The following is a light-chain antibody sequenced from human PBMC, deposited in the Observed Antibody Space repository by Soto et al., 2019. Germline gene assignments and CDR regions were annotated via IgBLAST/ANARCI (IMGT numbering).Light chain of an antibody. CDR3: ATWDDTLNGRV. V-gene: IGLV1-44*01. CDR2: SDN. J-gene: IGLJ3*02. CDR1: SSNIGSNS. Sequence: QSVLTQPPSASGTPGQRVTISCSGSSSNIGSNSVNWYHQVAGTAPKLLIHSDNQRPSGVPDRFSGSKSGTSASLAISGLQSGDEADYYCATWDDTLNGRVFVGGTKLTVL.